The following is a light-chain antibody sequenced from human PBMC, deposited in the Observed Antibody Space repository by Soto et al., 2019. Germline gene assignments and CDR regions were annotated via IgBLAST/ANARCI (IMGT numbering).Light chain of an antibody. J-gene: IGLJ2*01. V-gene: IGLV2-14*01. Sequence: QSVLTQPASVSGSPGQSITISCTGTSSDIGGYNSVSWYQQHPGKAPKLVIYAVSNRPSGVSSRFSGSKSGNTASLTMSGLQAEDEATYYCSSYTTSSTLLIFGGGTSSPS. CDR2: AVS. CDR1: SSDIGGYNS. CDR3: SSYTTSSTLLI.